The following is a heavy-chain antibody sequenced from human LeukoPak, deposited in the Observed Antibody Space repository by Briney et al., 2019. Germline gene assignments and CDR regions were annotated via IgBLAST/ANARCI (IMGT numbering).Heavy chain of an antibody. V-gene: IGHV4-34*01. Sequence: ASETLSLTCAVSFGSLSDYNWSWLRQSPEKGLEWIGEITDSATTHYNPSLETRVTISIDTAKRQFSLRLTSLAAADTAVYYCARGLDLDGLDSWGQATLVTVSS. CDR3: ARGLDLDGLDS. J-gene: IGHJ4*02. CDR2: ITDSATT. CDR1: FGSLSDYN. D-gene: IGHD1-1*01.